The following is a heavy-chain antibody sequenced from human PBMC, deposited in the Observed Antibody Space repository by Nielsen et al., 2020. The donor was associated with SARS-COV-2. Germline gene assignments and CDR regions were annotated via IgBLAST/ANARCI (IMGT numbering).Heavy chain of an antibody. CDR2: ISSSGSTI. J-gene: IGHJ3*02. CDR1: GFTFSSYE. CDR3: ARDAQLGYYDSSGYLADAFDI. D-gene: IGHD3-22*01. V-gene: IGHV3-48*03. Sequence: GGSLRLSCAASGFTFSSYEMNWVRQAPGKGLEWVSYISSSGSTIYYADSVKGRFTISRDNAKNSLYLQMNSLRAEDTAVYYCARDAQLGYYDSSGYLADAFDIWGQGTMVTVSS.